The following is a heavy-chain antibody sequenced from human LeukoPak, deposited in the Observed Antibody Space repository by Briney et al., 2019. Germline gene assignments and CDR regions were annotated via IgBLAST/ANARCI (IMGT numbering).Heavy chain of an antibody. CDR1: GYTFTSYG. D-gene: IGHD3-22*01. J-gene: IGHJ4*02. CDR3: ARVTRDSSGYYYVADLDY. Sequence: ASVKVSCKASGYTFTSYGISWVRQAPGQGLEWMGWINPYNGNTNYAQNLQGRVTMTTDTSTSTAYMELRRLRSDDTAVYYCARVTRDSSGYYYVADLDYWGQGTLVTVSS. V-gene: IGHV1-18*01. CDR2: INPYNGNT.